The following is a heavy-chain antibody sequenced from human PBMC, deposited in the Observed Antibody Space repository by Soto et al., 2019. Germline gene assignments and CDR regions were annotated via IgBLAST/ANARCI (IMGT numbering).Heavy chain of an antibody. Sequence: PVGSQRLSCARPGLTVCSSAMHWDRQASGKGLEWVGRIRSKANSYATAYAASVKGRFTISRDDSKNTAYLQMNSLKTEDTAVYYCTRHPSDYDFWSGYYRSYYGMDVWGQGTTVTVSS. D-gene: IGHD3-3*01. CDR2: IRSKANSYAT. J-gene: IGHJ6*02. CDR3: TRHPSDYDFWSGYYRSYYGMDV. V-gene: IGHV3-73*01. CDR1: GLTVCSSA.